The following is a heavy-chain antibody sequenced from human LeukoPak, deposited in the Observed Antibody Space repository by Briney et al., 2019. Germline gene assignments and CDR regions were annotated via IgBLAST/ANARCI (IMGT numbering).Heavy chain of an antibody. Sequence: SETLSLTCTVSGYSISSGYYWGWIRQPPGKGLEWIGSIYHSGRAYYNPSLKSRVTISVDKSKNQFSLKLSSVTAADTAVYYCARARLHGGFDYWGQGTLVTVSS. J-gene: IGHJ4*02. V-gene: IGHV4-38-2*02. CDR1: GYSISSGYY. CDR2: IYHSGRA. D-gene: IGHD2-15*01. CDR3: ARARLHGGFDY.